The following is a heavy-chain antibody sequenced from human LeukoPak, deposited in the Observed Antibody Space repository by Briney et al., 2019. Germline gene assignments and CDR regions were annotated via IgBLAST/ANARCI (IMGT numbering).Heavy chain of an antibody. J-gene: IGHJ4*02. CDR3: ARGPYYYDSSGYYPSYYFDY. CDR2: LNPRGGKT. D-gene: IGHD3-22*01. V-gene: IGHV1-46*01. Sequence: GAAVKVSFKAFGYTFTSYFIRWVGQAPGQGLGGVGILNPRGGKTSYAQKFQGRVTMTRDTSTSRVYMELSSLRSDDTAVYSCARGPYYYDSSGYYPSYYFDYWGQGTLVTVSS. CDR1: GYTFTSYF.